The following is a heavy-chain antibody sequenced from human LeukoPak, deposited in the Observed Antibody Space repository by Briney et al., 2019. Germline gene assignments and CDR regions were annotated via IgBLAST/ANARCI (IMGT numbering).Heavy chain of an antibody. CDR1: GFTFSNYA. V-gene: IGHV3-23*01. D-gene: IGHD3-9*01. Sequence: PGGSLRLSCTASGFTFSNYAMSWVRQAPGKGLEWVSAISGNGGSTFDADSVKGRFTISRDNSKNTLYLQMNSLRAEDTAIYYCAKDAFELYDIYDHWGQGTLVTVSS. CDR3: AKDAFELYDIYDH. CDR2: ISGNGGST. J-gene: IGHJ4*02.